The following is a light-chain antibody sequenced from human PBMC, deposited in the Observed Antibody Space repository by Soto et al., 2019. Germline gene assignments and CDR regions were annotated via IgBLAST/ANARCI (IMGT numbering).Light chain of an antibody. J-gene: IGLJ2*01. Sequence: QSALTQPASVSGSPGQSITISCAGTMRDVGAYNLVSWYQQHPGRAPQLIIYEVRNRPSGISFRFSGSKSGNTASLTISGLQAEDEDDYYCSSYTSQSSLIFGGGTKLTVL. CDR2: EVR. CDR1: MRDVGAYNL. V-gene: IGLV2-14*01. CDR3: SSYTSQSSLI.